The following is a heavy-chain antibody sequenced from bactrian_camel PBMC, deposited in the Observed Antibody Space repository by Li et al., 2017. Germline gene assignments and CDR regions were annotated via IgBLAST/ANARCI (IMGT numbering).Heavy chain of an antibody. Sequence: VQLVESGGGLVQPGGSLRLSCAVSGLTSSTYYINWVRQAPGKGLEWVSTITSGNQFTYYADSVKGRFTISRDNAENTLYLQMSSLKPGDTALYYCVTGYTTPWGFSYWGQGTQVTVS. CDR2: ITSGNQFT. CDR3: VTGYTTPWGFSY. CDR1: GLTSSTYY. D-gene: IGHD3*01. J-gene: IGHJ6*01. V-gene: IGHV3S40*01.